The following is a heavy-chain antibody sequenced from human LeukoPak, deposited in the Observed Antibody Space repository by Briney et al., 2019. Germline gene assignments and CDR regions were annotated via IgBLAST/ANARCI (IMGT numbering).Heavy chain of an antibody. Sequence: RASVQVSCTASGFTFTGYYMHWVRPAPGQGLAWMGWINPNSGGTNYAQKFQVRVTMTRDTSITTAYMELTSLRSDGTAVYYCARDLFYSVSGTYYNVGRVFNYWGQGTLVTVSS. J-gene: IGHJ4*02. CDR2: INPNSGGT. CDR1: GFTFTGYY. D-gene: IGHD3-10*01. CDR3: ARDLFYSVSGTYYNVGRVFNY. V-gene: IGHV1-2*02.